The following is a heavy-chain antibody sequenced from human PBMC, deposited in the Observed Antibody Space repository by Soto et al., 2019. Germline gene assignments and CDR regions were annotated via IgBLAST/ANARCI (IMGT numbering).Heavy chain of an antibody. Sequence: ASVKVSCKASGYTFTSNYVHWVRQAPGQGLEWMGIINPSGGSTSYAQKFQGRVTMTRDTPTSTVYMELSSLRSEDTAVYYCARRRYCSSTSCYTFGGYYFDYWGQGTLVTVSS. CDR2: INPSGGST. V-gene: IGHV1-46*01. CDR1: GYTFTSNY. D-gene: IGHD2-2*02. J-gene: IGHJ4*02. CDR3: ARRRYCSSTSCYTFGGYYFDY.